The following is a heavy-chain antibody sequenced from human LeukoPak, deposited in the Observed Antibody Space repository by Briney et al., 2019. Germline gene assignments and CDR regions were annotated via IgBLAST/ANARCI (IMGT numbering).Heavy chain of an antibody. D-gene: IGHD2-2*02. CDR2: IRSKAYGGTT. V-gene: IGHV3-49*04. J-gene: IGHJ4*02. CDR1: GFTFGDYA. CDR3: TRDPSALGYCSSTSCYTGGY. Sequence: GGSPRLSCTASGFTFGDYAMSWVRQAPGKGLEWVGFIRSKAYGGTTEYAASVKGRFTISRDDSKSIAYLQMNSLKTEDTAVYYCTRDPSALGYCSSTSCYTGGYWGQGTLVTVSS.